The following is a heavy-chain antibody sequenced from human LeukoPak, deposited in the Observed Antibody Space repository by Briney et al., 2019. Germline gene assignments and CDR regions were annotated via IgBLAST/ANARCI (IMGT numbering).Heavy chain of an antibody. V-gene: IGHV3-30*18. CDR1: GFTFSSYG. Sequence: PGRSLRLSCAASGFTFSSYGMHWVRQAPGKGLEWVAVISYDGNNKYYVDSVKGRLTISRDNSKNTLYLQINNLRGEDTAAFYCAKDQGIVVVENPYYYYIMDVWGQGTTVTVSS. CDR3: AKDQGIVVVENPYYYYIMDV. CDR2: ISYDGNNK. D-gene: IGHD2-21*01. J-gene: IGHJ6*02.